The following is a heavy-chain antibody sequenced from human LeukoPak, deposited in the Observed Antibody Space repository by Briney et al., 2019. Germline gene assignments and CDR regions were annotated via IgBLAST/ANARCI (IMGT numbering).Heavy chain of an antibody. CDR3: ARDYYDSSGYLFDY. V-gene: IGHV4-61*01. D-gene: IGHD3-22*01. J-gene: IGHJ4*02. CDR1: GGSVSSGSYY. CDR2: IYYSGST. Sequence: SETLSLTCIVSGGSVSSGSYYWSWIRQPPGKGLEWIGYIYYSGSTNYNPSLKSRVTISVDTSKNQFSLKLSSVTAADTAVYYCARDYYDSSGYLFDYWGQGTLVTVSS.